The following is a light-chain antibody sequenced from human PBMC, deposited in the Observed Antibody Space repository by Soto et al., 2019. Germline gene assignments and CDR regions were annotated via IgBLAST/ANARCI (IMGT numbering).Light chain of an antibody. J-gene: IGKJ5*01. CDR3: QQYGNSPIT. Sequence: EVVLTQSPATLSLSTGERATLSFRASQSVSTYLAWYQQKPGQAPRLLIYGTSSRATGIPDRFSGSGSGTDFTLTISRLEPEDFAVYYCQQYGNSPITFGQGRRLEIK. CDR1: QSVSTY. CDR2: GTS. V-gene: IGKV3-20*01.